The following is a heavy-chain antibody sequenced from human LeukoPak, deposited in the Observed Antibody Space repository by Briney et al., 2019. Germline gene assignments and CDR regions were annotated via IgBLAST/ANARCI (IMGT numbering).Heavy chain of an antibody. CDR3: ARDQLNNYFDY. Sequence: GGSLRLSCAASGFTFSSYAMHWVRQAPGKGLEWVAVISYDGSNTYYADSVKGRFTISRDNSKNTLYLQMNSLRAEDTAVYYCARDQLNNYFDYWGQGTLVTVSS. J-gene: IGHJ4*02. CDR1: GFTFSSYA. V-gene: IGHV3-30*01. D-gene: IGHD2/OR15-2a*01. CDR2: ISYDGSNT.